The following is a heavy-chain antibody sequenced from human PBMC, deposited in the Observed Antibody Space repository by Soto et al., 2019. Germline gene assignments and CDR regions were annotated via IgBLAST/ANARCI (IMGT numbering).Heavy chain of an antibody. CDR1: GGSMSSSNW. V-gene: IGHV4-4*02. D-gene: IGHD2-2*01. CDR2: AHQSGRT. CDR3: ARGARGYRALDY. Sequence: PSETLSLTCTVSGGSMSSSNWWNWVRQTPGKGLEWIGEAHQSGRTNYNPSLKSRVTISVDKSKNRFSLNLSSVTASDTAIYYYARGARGYRALDYWGQGTLVTVSS. J-gene: IGHJ4*02.